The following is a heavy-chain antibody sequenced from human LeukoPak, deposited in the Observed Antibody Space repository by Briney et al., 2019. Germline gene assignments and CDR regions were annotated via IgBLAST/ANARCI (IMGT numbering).Heavy chain of an antibody. V-gene: IGHV1-2*02. D-gene: IGHD2-2*01. CDR1: GYTVTRYD. CDR3: ARDWALYPTSCPDY. J-gene: IGHJ4*02. Sequence: ASVKVSCKASGYTVTRYDMHWVRQAAGQGVEGRGGINPNSGGTNYAQKFQGRVNMTRDTSISTAYMELSRLRSDATPVYYCARDWALYPTSCPDYWGQGTLVTVSS. CDR2: INPNSGGT.